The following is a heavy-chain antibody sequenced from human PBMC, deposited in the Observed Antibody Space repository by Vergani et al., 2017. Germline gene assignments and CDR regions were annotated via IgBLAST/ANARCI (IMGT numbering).Heavy chain of an antibody. CDR2: ISSSSSSI. CDR1: GFTFSSYN. V-gene: IGHV3-48*01. J-gene: IGHJ6*02. D-gene: IGHD4-17*01. CDR3: ARVSTVTTLYFYYGMDV. Sequence: EVQLVESGGGLAQPGGSLRLSCAASGFTFSSYNMNWVRQAPGKGLEWLSYISSSSSSIYYADSVKGRFTISRDNAKNSLNLQMNSLRAEDTAVYYCARVSTVTTLYFYYGMDVWGQGTTVTVSS.